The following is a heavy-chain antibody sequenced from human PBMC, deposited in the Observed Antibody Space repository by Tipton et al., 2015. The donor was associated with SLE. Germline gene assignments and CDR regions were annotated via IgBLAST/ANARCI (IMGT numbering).Heavy chain of an antibody. J-gene: IGHJ4*02. D-gene: IGHD6-13*01. CDR2: IYYSGST. Sequence: TLSLTCTVSGGSISSYYWSWIRQPPGKGLEWIGYIYYSGSTNYNPSLKSRATISVDTSKNQFSLKLSSVTAADTAVYYCAREPNSSPGYWGQGTLVTVSS. CDR1: GGSISSYY. V-gene: IGHV4-59*01. CDR3: AREPNSSPGY.